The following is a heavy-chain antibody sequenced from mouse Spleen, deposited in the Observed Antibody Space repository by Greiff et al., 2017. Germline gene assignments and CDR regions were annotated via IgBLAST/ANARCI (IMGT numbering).Heavy chain of an antibody. CDR1: GYAFSSYW. Sequence: VKLMESGAELVKPGASVKISCKASGYAFSSYWMNWVKQRPGKGLEWIGQIYPGDGDTNYNGKFKGKATLTADKSSSTAYMQLSSLTSEDSAVYFCARNWNYWYFDVWGAGTTVTVSS. CDR2: IYPGDGDT. D-gene: IGHD4-1*01. J-gene: IGHJ1*01. V-gene: IGHV1-80*01. CDR3: ARNWNYWYFDV.